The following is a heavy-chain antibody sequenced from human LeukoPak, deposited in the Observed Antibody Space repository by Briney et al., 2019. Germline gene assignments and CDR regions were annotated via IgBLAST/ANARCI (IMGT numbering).Heavy chain of an antibody. CDR1: GFTFSSFS. CDR3: ARGGVYDSFDY. V-gene: IGHV3-48*02. J-gene: IGHJ4*02. CDR2: ITSSSGSAI. Sequence: GGSLRLSCAASGFTFSSFSMNWVRQAPGKGLEWVSCITSSSGSAIYYADSVRGRFTISRDKAKNSLYLQMNSLRDEDTAVYYCARGGVYDSFDYWGQGTLVTVFS. D-gene: IGHD5/OR15-5a*01.